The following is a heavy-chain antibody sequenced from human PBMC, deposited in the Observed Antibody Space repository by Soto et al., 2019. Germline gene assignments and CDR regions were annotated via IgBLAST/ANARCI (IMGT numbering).Heavy chain of an antibody. CDR3: ARVIGYCSGGSCNWFDP. CDR1: GGSISSYC. Sequence: SETLSLTCTVSGGSISSYCWSWIRQPPGKGLEWIGYIYYSGSTNYNPSLKSRVTISVDTSKNQFSLKLSSVTAADTAVYYCARVIGYCSGGSCNWFDPWGQGTLVTVSS. D-gene: IGHD2-15*01. V-gene: IGHV4-59*01. CDR2: IYYSGST. J-gene: IGHJ5*02.